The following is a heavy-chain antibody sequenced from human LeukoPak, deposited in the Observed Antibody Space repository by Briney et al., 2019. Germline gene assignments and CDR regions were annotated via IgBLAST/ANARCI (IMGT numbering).Heavy chain of an antibody. CDR1: GGSISSYY. Sequence: PSETLSLTCTVSGGSISSYYWSWIRQPPGKGLEWTGYIYYSGSTNYNPSLKSRVTISVDTSKNQFSLKLSSVTAADTAVDYCARAGDDYGYVWGSYRANWFDPWGQGTLVTVSS. CDR2: IYYSGST. V-gene: IGHV4-59*01. CDR3: ARAGDDYGYVWGSYRANWFDP. J-gene: IGHJ5*02. D-gene: IGHD3-16*02.